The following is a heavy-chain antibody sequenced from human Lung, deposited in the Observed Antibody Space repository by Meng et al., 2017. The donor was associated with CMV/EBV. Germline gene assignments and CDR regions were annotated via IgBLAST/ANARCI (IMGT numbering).Heavy chain of an antibody. CDR2: INPKNGVT. CDR3: ARDYYSAGAPTGGLDV. Sequence: ASVKVSCKASGDTFTGYYMHWVRQAPGQGLEWMGWINPKNGVTHYEEEFQGRVMMTRATSNSTAYMELSSLRSDDTAVYYCARDYYSAGAPTGGLDVWGPGTXVTVSS. CDR1: GDTFTGYY. V-gene: IGHV1-2*02. J-gene: IGHJ6*02. D-gene: IGHD3-10*01.